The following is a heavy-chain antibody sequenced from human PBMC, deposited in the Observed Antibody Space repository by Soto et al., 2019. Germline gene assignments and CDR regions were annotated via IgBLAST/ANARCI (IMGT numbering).Heavy chain of an antibody. V-gene: IGHV1-2*04. Sequence: GASVKVSCKASGYTFTGYYMHWVRQAPGQGLEWMGWINPNSGGTNYAQKFQGWVTMTRDTSISTAYMELSRLRSDDTAVYYCARVLGSYDSSGYYNSVYGMDVWGQGTTVTVSS. CDR1: GYTFTGYY. CDR2: INPNSGGT. J-gene: IGHJ6*02. D-gene: IGHD3-22*01. CDR3: ARVLGSYDSSGYYNSVYGMDV.